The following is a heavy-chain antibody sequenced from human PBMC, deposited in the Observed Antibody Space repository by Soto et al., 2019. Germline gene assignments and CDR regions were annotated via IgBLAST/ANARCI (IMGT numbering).Heavy chain of an antibody. Sequence: GGSLRLSCAASGCTFSSYAMSWVRQAPGKGLEWVSAISGSGGSTYYADSVKGRFTISRDNSKNTLYLQMNSLRAEDTAVYYCAKKYRDLSLDIVVVVAAHAFDIWGQGTMVTVSS. CDR2: ISGSGGST. CDR1: GCTFSSYA. D-gene: IGHD2-15*01. V-gene: IGHV3-23*01. CDR3: AKKYRDLSLDIVVVVAAHAFDI. J-gene: IGHJ3*02.